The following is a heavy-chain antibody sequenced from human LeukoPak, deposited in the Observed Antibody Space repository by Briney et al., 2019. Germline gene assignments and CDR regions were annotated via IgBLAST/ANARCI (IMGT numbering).Heavy chain of an antibody. D-gene: IGHD2-21*02. CDR1: GFTFSSYG. CDR3: AREPINCGGDCYPFDY. V-gene: IGHV3-30*03. J-gene: IGHJ4*02. CDR2: ISYDGSNK. Sequence: AGGSLRLSCTASGFTFSSYGMHWVRQAPGKGLEWVAVISYDGSNKYYADSVKGRFTISRDNSKNTLYLQMNSLRAEDTAVYYCAREPINCGGDCYPFDYWGQGTLVTVSS.